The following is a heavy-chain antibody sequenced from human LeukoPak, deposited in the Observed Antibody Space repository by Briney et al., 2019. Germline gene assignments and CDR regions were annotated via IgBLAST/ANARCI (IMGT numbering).Heavy chain of an antibody. J-gene: IGHJ2*01. Sequence: SSETLSLTCTVSGGSISSYYWSWIRQPAGKGLEWIGRIDTSGNTNYKPSLKSRVTMSVDTSKNQFSLKLSSVTAADTAVYYCARVSSSWYQDWYFDLWGRGTLVTVSS. CDR3: ARVSSSWYQDWYFDL. V-gene: IGHV4-4*07. CDR1: GGSISSYY. D-gene: IGHD6-13*01. CDR2: IDTSGNT.